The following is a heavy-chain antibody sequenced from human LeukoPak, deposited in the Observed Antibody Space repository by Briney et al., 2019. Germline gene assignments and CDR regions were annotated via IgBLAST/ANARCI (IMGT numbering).Heavy chain of an antibody. CDR2: ISYSGST. CDR1: GGSISSGDYY. Sequence: SETLSLTCTVSGGSISSGDYYWSWIRQHPGKGLEWIGYISYSGSTYYNPSLKSRVAISVDTSKNQFSLRLSSVTAADTAVYYCVRDRELNYWGQGTLVTVSS. J-gene: IGHJ4*02. V-gene: IGHV4-31*03. CDR3: VRDRELNY. D-gene: IGHD1-7*01.